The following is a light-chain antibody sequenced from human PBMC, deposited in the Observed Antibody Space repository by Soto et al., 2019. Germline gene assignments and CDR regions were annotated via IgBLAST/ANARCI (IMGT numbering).Light chain of an antibody. CDR3: QVWDSSSDHPVV. Sequence: SYELTQPPSVSVAPGKTARITCGGNNIGSKSVHWYQKKPGQAPVLVIYYDSDRPSGIPERFSGSNSGNTATLTISRVEAGDEADYYCQVWDSSSDHPVVFGGGTQLTVL. CDR1: NIGSKS. CDR2: YDS. J-gene: IGLJ2*01. V-gene: IGLV3-21*04.